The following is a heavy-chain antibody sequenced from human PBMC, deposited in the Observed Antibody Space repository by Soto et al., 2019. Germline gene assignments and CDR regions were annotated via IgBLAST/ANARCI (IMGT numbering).Heavy chain of an antibody. Sequence: EVQLVESGGGLVQPGGSLRLSCAASGFTFSSYWMSWVRQAPGKGLEWVANIKQDGSEKYYVDSVKGRFTISRDNAKNALYLQMNSLRAEDTAVYYCARLLVYCSGGSWYYYYYYGMDVWGQGTTVTVSS. CDR3: ARLLVYCSGGSWYYYYYYGMDV. CDR1: GFTFSSYW. J-gene: IGHJ6*02. D-gene: IGHD2-15*01. V-gene: IGHV3-7*03. CDR2: IKQDGSEK.